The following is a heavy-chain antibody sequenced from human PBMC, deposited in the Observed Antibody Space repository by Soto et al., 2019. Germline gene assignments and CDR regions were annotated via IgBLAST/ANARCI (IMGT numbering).Heavy chain of an antibody. CDR3: AASTFLSVMSGYFHLKF. J-gene: IGHJ4*02. Sequence: QVHLVQSGTEVKKPGSSVKVSCKASGDTFNNYAISWVRQAPGQGLQWMGGIIPIYDSPSYAQGSHNRVTTTADRSTSTAHLEMNGLKSEDTAVYYCAASTFLSVMSGYFHLKFWGQVTLVTVSS. D-gene: IGHD3-3*01. CDR2: IIPIYDSP. V-gene: IGHV1-69*06. CDR1: GDTFNNYA.